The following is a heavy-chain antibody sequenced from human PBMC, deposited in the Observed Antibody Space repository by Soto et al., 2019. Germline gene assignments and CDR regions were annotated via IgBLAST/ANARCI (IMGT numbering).Heavy chain of an antibody. D-gene: IGHD5-18*01. CDR2: ITTSSDSI. V-gene: IGHV3-21*01. Sequence: EVQLVESGGGLVKPGGSLRLSCAASGFTFSSYSMNWVRQAPGKGLEWVSSITTSSDSIYYTDSVKGRFTLSRDDARNSLFLQMNSLRAEDTAVYYCARSTRGFSYGKIDSWGQGTLVIVSS. J-gene: IGHJ4*02. CDR3: ARSTRGFSYGKIDS. CDR1: GFTFSSYS.